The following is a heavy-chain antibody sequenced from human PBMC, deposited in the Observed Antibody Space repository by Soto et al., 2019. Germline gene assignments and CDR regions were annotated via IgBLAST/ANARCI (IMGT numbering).Heavy chain of an antibody. J-gene: IGHJ4*02. CDR1: GFTFSSYV. CDR2: ISRDGSNA. CDR3: ARDVEGRSDCDLGS. D-gene: IGHD2-21*01. Sequence: QVQLVESGGGVVQPGRSLTLSCVASGFTFSSYVIHWVRQTPDKGLEWVAFISRDGSNAYYADSVKGRFTISRDNSKNTLNREMNSLRVEDTAVYYCARDVEGRSDCDLGSWGQGTLVIVSS. V-gene: IGHV3-30-3*01.